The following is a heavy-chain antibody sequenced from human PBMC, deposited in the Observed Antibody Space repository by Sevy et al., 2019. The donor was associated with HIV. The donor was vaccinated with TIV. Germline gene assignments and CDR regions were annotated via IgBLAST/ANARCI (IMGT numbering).Heavy chain of an antibody. J-gene: IGHJ4*02. Sequence: GGSLRLSCAASGFIFSNYNMNWVRQAPGKGLEWVSSFSSSSSYINYADSVKGRFTITRDNAKNSLYLQMNSLRAEDTAVYYCAGENYYDSTAYRFDYWGQGTLVTVSS. D-gene: IGHD3-22*01. CDR2: FSSSSSYI. CDR1: GFIFSNYN. CDR3: AGENYYDSTAYRFDY. V-gene: IGHV3-21*01.